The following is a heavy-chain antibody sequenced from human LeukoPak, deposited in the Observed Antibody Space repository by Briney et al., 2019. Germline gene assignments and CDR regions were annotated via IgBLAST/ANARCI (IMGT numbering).Heavy chain of an antibody. V-gene: IGHV3-11*01. D-gene: IGHD4-23*01. CDR2: ISSSGSTI. CDR3: ASTDYGGNYNYYGMDV. CDR1: GFTFSDYC. J-gene: IGHJ6*02. Sequence: GGSLRLSCAASGFTFSDYCMSWIRQAPGKGLEWVSYISSSGSTIYYADSVKGRFTISRDNAKNSLYLQMNSLRAEDTAVYYCASTDYGGNYNYYGMDVWGQGTTVTVSS.